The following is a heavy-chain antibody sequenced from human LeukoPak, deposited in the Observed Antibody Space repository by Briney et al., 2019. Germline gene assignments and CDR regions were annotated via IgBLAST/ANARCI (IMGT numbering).Heavy chain of an antibody. Sequence: SETLSLTCTVSGGSISSSSYYWGWIRQPPGKGLEWIGSIYYSGSTHYNPSLKSRVTISVDTSKNQFSLRLTSVTAADTAVYYCARDLSPLNGRHYYYYMDVWGKGTTVTVS. J-gene: IGHJ6*03. CDR3: ARDLSPLNGRHYYYYMDV. V-gene: IGHV4-39*07. CDR2: IYYSGST. CDR1: GGSISSSSYY.